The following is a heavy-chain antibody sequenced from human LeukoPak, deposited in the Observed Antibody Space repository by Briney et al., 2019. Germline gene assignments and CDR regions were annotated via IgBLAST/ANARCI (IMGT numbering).Heavy chain of an antibody. Sequence: SETLSLTCTVSGDSISTSTYYLGWIRQPPGKGLEWIGIINYSGSTYYDPTLKSRVTISVDASRNHFSLNLNSVTAADTAVYYCARVTLSGLSGYFDYWGQGTLVTVSS. V-gene: IGHV4-39*02. CDR1: GDSISTSTYY. J-gene: IGHJ4*02. D-gene: IGHD5-12*01. CDR3: ARVTLSGLSGYFDY. CDR2: INYSGST.